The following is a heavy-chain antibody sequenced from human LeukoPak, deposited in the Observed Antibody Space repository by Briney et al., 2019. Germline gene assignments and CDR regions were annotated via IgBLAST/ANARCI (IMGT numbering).Heavy chain of an antibody. D-gene: IGHD6-19*01. V-gene: IGHV1-69*13. CDR3: AREGPGIAVAGAFDI. CDR1: GGTFSSYA. CDR2: IIPIFGTA. Sequence: ASVKVSCKASGGTFSSYAISWVRQAPGQGLEWMGGIIPIFGTANYAQKFQGRVTITADESTSTAYMELSSLRSEDTAVYYCAREGPGIAVAGAFDIWGQGTMVTVSS. J-gene: IGHJ3*02.